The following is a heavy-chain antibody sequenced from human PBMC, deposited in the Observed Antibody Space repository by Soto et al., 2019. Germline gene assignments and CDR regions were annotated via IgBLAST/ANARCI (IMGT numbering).Heavy chain of an antibody. V-gene: IGHV4-34*01. Sequence: SETLSLTCAVYGGSFSGYYWSWIRQPPGKGLEWIGEINHSGSTNYNPSLKSRVTISVDTSKNQFSLKLSSVTAADTAVYYCARAPSYDFSSGYSGLGHPYYYYGMDVWGQGTTVTVSS. J-gene: IGHJ6*02. CDR1: GGSFSGYY. CDR3: ARAPSYDFSSGYSGLGHPYYYYGMDV. CDR2: INHSGST. D-gene: IGHD3-3*01.